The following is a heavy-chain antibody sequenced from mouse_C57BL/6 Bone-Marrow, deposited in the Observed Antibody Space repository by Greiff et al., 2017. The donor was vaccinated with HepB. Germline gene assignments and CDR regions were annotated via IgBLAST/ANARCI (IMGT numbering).Heavy chain of an antibody. Sequence: EVQLQQSGPELVKPGASVKISCKASGYTFTDYYMNWVKQSHGKSLEWIGDINPNNGGTSYNQKFKGKATLTVDKSSSTAYMELRSLTSEDSAVYYCARRLYYGNYFDYWGQGTTLTVSS. D-gene: IGHD2-1*01. CDR2: INPNNGGT. V-gene: IGHV1-26*01. J-gene: IGHJ2*01. CDR1: GYTFTDYY. CDR3: ARRLYYGNYFDY.